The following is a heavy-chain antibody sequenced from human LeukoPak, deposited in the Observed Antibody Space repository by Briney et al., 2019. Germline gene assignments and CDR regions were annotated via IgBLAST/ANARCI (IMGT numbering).Heavy chain of an antibody. CDR2: ISSSSSYI. J-gene: IGHJ3*02. V-gene: IGHV3-21*01. Sequence: NPGGSPRLSCAASGFTFSSYSMNWVRQAPGKGLEWVSSISSSSSYIYYADSVKGRFTISRDNAKNSLYLQMNSLRAEDTAVYYCARGTTVSWSAFDIWGQGTMVTVSS. CDR1: GFTFSSYS. D-gene: IGHD4-17*01. CDR3: ARGTTVSWSAFDI.